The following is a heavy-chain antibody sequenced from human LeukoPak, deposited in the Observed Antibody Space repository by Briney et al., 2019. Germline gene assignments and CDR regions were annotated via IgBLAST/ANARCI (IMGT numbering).Heavy chain of an antibody. CDR1: GXNFNTYE. CDR3: ARGGTISNHLDY. D-gene: IGHD3-9*01. Sequence: GGSLRLSCAASGXNFNTYEMNWVRQAPGKGLEWVAVIWYDGSNKYYADSVKGRFTISRDNSKNTLYLQMNSLRAEDTAVYYCARGGTISNHLDYWGQGTLVTVSS. CDR2: IWYDGSNK. V-gene: IGHV3-33*08. J-gene: IGHJ4*02.